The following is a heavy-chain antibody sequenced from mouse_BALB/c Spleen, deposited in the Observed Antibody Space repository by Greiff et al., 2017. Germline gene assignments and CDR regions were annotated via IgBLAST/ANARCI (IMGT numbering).Heavy chain of an antibody. V-gene: IGHV1-80*01. CDR2: IYPGDGDT. J-gene: IGHJ4*01. D-gene: IGHD1-2*01. Sequence: VKLMESGAELVRPGSSVKISCKASGYAFSSYWMNWVKQRPGQGLEWIGQIYPGDGDTNYNGKFKGKATLTADKSSSTAYMQLSSLTSEDSAVYFCARSTTATSYAMDYWGQGTSVTVSS. CDR1: GYAFSSYW. CDR3: ARSTTATSYAMDY.